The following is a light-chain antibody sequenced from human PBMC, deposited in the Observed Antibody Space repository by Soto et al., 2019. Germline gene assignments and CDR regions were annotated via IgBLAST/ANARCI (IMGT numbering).Light chain of an antibody. Sequence: DIQMTQSPSTLSASVGDRVTITCRASQSISTWLAWYQQKPGKAPKLLIYKASNLEDGVPSRFSGSGSGTEFTITISRLQPDDVATYYCQQYNTYPLTFCGGTTVEIK. J-gene: IGKJ4*02. CDR3: QQYNTYPLT. V-gene: IGKV1-5*03. CDR2: KAS. CDR1: QSISTW.